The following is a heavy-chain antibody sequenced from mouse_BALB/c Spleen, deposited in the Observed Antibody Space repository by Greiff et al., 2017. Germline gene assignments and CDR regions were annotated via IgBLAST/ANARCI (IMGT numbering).Heavy chain of an antibody. Sequence: EVQVVESGGGLVKPGGSLKLSCAASGFTFSSYTMSWVRQTPEKRLEWVATISNGGGNTYYPDSVKGRFTISRDNAKNNLYLQMSSLRSEDTALYYCARSGYGNVYAMDYWGQGTSVTVSS. CDR2: ISNGGGNT. CDR1: GFTFSSYT. CDR3: ARSGYGNVYAMDY. J-gene: IGHJ4*01. D-gene: IGHD2-10*02. V-gene: IGHV5-9*03.